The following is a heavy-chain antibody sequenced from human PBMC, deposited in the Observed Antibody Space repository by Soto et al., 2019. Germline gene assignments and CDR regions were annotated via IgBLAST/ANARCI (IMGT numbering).Heavy chain of an antibody. CDR1: GGSISSGGYY. CDR3: ARTKAVWGSPYYFDY. V-gene: IGHV4-31*03. J-gene: IGHJ4*02. D-gene: IGHD3-16*01. CDR2: IYYSGST. Sequence: ASETLSLTCTVSGGSISSGGYYWSWIRQHPGKGLEWIGYIYYSGSTYYNPSLKSRVTISVDTSKNQFSLKLSSVTAADTAVYYCARTKAVWGSPYYFDYWGQGTLVTVSS.